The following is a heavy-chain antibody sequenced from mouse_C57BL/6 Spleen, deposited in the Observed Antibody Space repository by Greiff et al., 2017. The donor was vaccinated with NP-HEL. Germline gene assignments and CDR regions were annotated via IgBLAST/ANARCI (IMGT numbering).Heavy chain of an antibody. Sequence: VHVKQSVAELVRPGASVKLSCTASGFNIKNTYMHWVKQRPEQGLEWIGRINPANGNTKYAPKFQGQVTITADTSSNTAYLQLSSLTSEDTAVYYCARERGLGWFAYWGKGTLVTVAA. J-gene: IGHJ3*01. CDR2: INPANGNT. CDR3: ARERGLGWFAY. D-gene: IGHD4-1*01. CDR1: GFNIKNTY. V-gene: IGHV14-3*01.